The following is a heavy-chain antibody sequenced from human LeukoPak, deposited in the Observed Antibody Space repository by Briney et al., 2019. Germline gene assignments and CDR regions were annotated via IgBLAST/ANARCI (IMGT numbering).Heavy chain of an antibody. CDR2: ISSSSSYI. CDR1: GFTFSSYW. CDR3: ARAISYYYDSSGQPTDDAFDI. J-gene: IGHJ3*02. V-gene: IGHV3-21*01. Sequence: PGGPLRLSCAASGFTFSSYWMHWVRQAPGKGLVWVSSISSSSSYIYYADSVKGRFTISRDNAKNSLYLQMNSLRAEDTAVYYCARAISYYYDSSGQPTDDAFDIWGQGTMVTVSS. D-gene: IGHD3-22*01.